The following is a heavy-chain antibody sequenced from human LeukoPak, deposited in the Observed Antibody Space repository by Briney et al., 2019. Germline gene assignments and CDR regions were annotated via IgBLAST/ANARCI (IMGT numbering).Heavy chain of an antibody. CDR3: AKHHTARQTGEWFDP. J-gene: IGHJ5*02. CDR1: GFTFDDYT. Sequence: GGSLRLSCAASGFTFDDYTMHWVRQAPGKGLEWVSRISWDGGSTYYADSVKGRFTISRDTSKNSLYLQMNSLRTEDTALYYCAKHHTARQTGEWFDPWGQGTLVTVFS. D-gene: IGHD7-27*01. V-gene: IGHV3-43*01. CDR2: ISWDGGST.